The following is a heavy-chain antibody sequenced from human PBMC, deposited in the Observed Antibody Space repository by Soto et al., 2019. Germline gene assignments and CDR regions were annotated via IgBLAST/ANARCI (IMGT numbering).Heavy chain of an antibody. Sequence: EVQLVESGGGLVQPGRSLRLSCAASGFTFDDYAMHWVRQAPGKGLEWVSGIYSGGSTYYADSVKGRFTISRDNSKNTLYLQMNSLRAEDTAVYYCWMEGYCSGGSCSLDYWGQGTLVTVSS. CDR2: IYSGGST. CDR3: WMEGYCSGGSCSLDY. CDR1: GFTFDDYA. V-gene: IGHV3-9*01. J-gene: IGHJ4*02. D-gene: IGHD2-15*01.